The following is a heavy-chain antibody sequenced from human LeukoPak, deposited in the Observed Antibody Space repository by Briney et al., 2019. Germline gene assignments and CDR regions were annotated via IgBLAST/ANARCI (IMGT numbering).Heavy chain of an antibody. CDR3: ARERGYCSSTSCERNAFDI. J-gene: IGHJ3*02. CDR1: GGSMDKYY. D-gene: IGHD2-2*01. V-gene: IGHV4-59*01. Sequence: SETLSLTCTVSGGSMDKYYWTWIRQPPGKGLEWIGNIYYIGGTNYNPSLKSRVTISVDTSKNQFSLKLSSVTAADTAVYYCARERGYCSSTSCERNAFDIWGQGTMVTVSS. CDR2: IYYIGGT.